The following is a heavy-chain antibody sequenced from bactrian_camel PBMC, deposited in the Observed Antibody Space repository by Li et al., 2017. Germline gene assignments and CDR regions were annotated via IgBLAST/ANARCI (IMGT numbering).Heavy chain of an antibody. J-gene: IGHJ4*01. CDR3: LPALGSGKEY. CDR1: GYRYDTYC. D-gene: IGHD5*01. CDR2: IDSDGDT. V-gene: IGHV3S26*01. Sequence: QVQLVESGGGSVQAGGSLRLSCAAPGYRYDTYCMGWFRQAPGKAREGIAVIDSDGDTAYAESMKDRITISVDNAKNTLYLQMNSLKPEDTADYYCLPALGSGKEYWGQGTQVTVS.